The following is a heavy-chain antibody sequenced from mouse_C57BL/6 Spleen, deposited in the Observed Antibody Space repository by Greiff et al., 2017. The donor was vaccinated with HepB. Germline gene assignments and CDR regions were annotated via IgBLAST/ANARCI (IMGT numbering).Heavy chain of an antibody. V-gene: IGHV1-18*01. CDR2: INPNNGGT. CDR3: ARSNRFDYVGFAY. D-gene: IGHD2-4*01. J-gene: IGHJ3*01. Sequence: EVQLQQSGPELVKPGASVKIPCKASGYTFTDYNMDWVKQSHGKSLEWIGDINPNNGGTIYNQKFKGKATLTVDKSSSTAYMELRSLTSEDTAVYYWARSNRFDYVGFAYWGQGTLVTVSA. CDR1: GYTFTDYN.